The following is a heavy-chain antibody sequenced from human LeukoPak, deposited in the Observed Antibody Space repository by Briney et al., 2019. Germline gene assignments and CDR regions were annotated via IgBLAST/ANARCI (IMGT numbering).Heavy chain of an antibody. J-gene: IGHJ4*02. V-gene: IGHV4-59*01. Sequence: PSETLSLTCTVSGGSISSYYWSWIRQPPGKGLEWIGYIYYSGSTNYNPSLKSRVTISVDTSKNQFSLKLSSVTAADTAVYYCAREATVDQFDYWGQGTLVTVSS. CDR2: IYYSGST. D-gene: IGHD4-23*01. CDR3: AREATVDQFDY. CDR1: GGSISSYY.